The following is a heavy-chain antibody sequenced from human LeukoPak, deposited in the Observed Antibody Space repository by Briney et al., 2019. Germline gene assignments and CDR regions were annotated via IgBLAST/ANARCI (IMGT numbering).Heavy chain of an antibody. V-gene: IGHV3-7*01. Sequence: GGSLRLSCAASGFTFTNDFLTWVRQAPGKGLEWVANMKVDGSDIHYVDSVKGRLTISGDNARNSLYLQMNTLRVEDTAVYYCARRGIITSYAFEIWGQGAMVSVSS. CDR2: MKVDGSDI. J-gene: IGHJ3*02. D-gene: IGHD6-6*01. CDR3: ARRGIITSYAFEI. CDR1: GFTFTNDF.